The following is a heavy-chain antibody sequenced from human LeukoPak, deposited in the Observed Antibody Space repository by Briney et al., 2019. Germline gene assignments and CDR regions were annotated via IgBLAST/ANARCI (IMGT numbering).Heavy chain of an antibody. D-gene: IGHD3-10*01. V-gene: IGHV3-21*01. CDR1: GFTFSSYS. CDR2: ISSSSSYI. J-gene: IGHJ4*02. CDR3: ARFPGVRVPKGYFDY. Sequence: GGSLRLSCAASGFTFSSYSMNWVRQAPGKGLEWVPSISSSSSYIYYADSVKGRFTISRDNAKNSLYLQMNSLRAEDTAVYYCARFPGVRVPKGYFDYWGQGTLVTVSS.